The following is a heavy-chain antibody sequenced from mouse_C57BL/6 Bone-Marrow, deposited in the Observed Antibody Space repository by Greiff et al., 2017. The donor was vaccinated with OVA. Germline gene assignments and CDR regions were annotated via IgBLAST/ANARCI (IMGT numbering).Heavy chain of an antibody. Sequence: VKLMESGAELVKPGASVKLSCKASGYTFTEYTIHWVKQRSGQGLEWIGWFYPGSGSIKYNEKFKDKATLTADKSSSTVYMELSRLTSEDSAVYFCARHEVNLAWFAYWGQGTLVTVSA. CDR2: FYPGSGSI. V-gene: IGHV1-62-2*01. CDR3: ARHEVNLAWFAY. J-gene: IGHJ3*01. CDR1: GYTFTEYT.